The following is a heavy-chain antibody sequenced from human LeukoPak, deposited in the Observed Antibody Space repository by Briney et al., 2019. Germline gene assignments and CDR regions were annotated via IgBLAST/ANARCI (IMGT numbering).Heavy chain of an antibody. CDR2: IYYSGRT. CDR1: GGSITSHY. Sequence: SETLSLTCTVSGGSITSHYWSWIRQAPGEGLECIGFIYYSGRTKYDPSLQSRVTISLDTSEKKFSLKVTSVTAAHTAVYYCTRLLDNDSSGDPDTFDIWGQGTVVTVSS. D-gene: IGHD3-22*01. J-gene: IGHJ3*02. CDR3: TRLLDNDSSGDPDTFDI. V-gene: IGHV4-59*08.